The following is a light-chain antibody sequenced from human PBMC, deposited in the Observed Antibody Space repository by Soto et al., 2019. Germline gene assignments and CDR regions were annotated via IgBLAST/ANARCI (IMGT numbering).Light chain of an antibody. CDR2: EVS. CDR1: SSDVGGYNY. V-gene: IGLV2-8*01. Sequence: QSALAQPPSASGCPGQSVTISCTGTSSDVGGYNYVAWYQQHPGKAPKVMIYEVSRRPSGVPDRFSGSKSGNTASLTVSGLQAEDEADYYCSSYAGSNNPYVFGTGTKVTVL. J-gene: IGLJ1*01. CDR3: SSYAGSNNPYV.